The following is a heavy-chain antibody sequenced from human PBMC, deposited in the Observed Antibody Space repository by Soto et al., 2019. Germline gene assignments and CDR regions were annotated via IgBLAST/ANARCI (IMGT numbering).Heavy chain of an antibody. Sequence: GGSLRLSCAASGFTFSSYGMHWVRQAPGKGLEWVAVISHDGSNKYYADSVKGRFTISRDNSKNTLYLQMNSLRAEDTAVYYCAKGYQDIVVVVAATHDAFDIWGQGTMVTVSS. CDR2: ISHDGSNK. V-gene: IGHV3-30*18. D-gene: IGHD2-15*01. J-gene: IGHJ3*02. CDR1: GFTFSSYG. CDR3: AKGYQDIVVVVAATHDAFDI.